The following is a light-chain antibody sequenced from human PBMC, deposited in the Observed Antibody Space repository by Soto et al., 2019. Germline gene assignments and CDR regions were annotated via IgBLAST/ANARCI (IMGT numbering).Light chain of an antibody. CDR3: MQAHHTPYT. J-gene: IGKJ2*01. Sequence: DVLVTQSPLSLTATPGESASISCRSSQSLLHSTGYNSLDWYLQKPCQSPQLLIYLGSNRAPGVSERNRGSGSGPDFTLRISRVEAEYVGVYYCMQAHHTPYTFGPGTKMEL. CDR2: LGS. V-gene: IGKV2-28*01. CDR1: QSLLHSTGYNS.